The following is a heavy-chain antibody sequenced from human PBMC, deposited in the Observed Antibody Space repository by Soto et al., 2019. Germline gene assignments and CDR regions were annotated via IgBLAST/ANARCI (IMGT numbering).Heavy chain of an antibody. Sequence: QPLSLTSNLPGASTSSMLSTWNSMRQSPSISLEYPGTPHYRSKWSTDYAVSVRARPVLHADTPKNQFSLQLNSVSPEDTAVYYCARALPNYPRIAGAGNNGFDIWGQGTMV. V-gene: IGHV6-1*01. CDR1: GASTSSMLST. CDR3: ARALPNYPRIAGAGNNGFDI. J-gene: IGHJ3*02. D-gene: IGHD6-13*01. CDR2: PHYRSKWST.